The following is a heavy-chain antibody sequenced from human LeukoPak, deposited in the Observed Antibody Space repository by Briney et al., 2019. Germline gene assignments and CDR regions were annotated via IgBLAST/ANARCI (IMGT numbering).Heavy chain of an antibody. CDR3: ARGSIQLWFKFNY. CDR2: INHSGST. V-gene: IGHV4-34*01. CDR1: GGSFSGYY. D-gene: IGHD5-18*01. J-gene: IGHJ4*02. Sequence: SETLSLTCAVYGGSFSGYYWSWIRQPPGKGLEWIGEINHSGSTNYNPSLKSRVTISVDTSKNQFSLKLSSVTAADTAVYYCARGSIQLWFKFNYWGQGTLVTVS.